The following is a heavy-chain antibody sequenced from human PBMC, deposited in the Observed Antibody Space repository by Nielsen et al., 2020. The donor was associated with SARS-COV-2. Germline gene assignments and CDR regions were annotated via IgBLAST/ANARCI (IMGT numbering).Heavy chain of an antibody. J-gene: IGHJ6*02. V-gene: IGHV3-48*03. CDR1: GFTFSSYE. D-gene: IGHD2-15*01. CDR3: ASMSVAAYYYYGMDV. CDR2: ISSSGSTI. Sequence: GESLKISCAASGFTFSSYEMNWVRQAPGKGLEWVSYISSSGSTIYYADSVKGRFTISRDNAKNSLYLQMNSLRAEDTAVYYCASMSVAAYYYYGMDVWGQGTTVTVSS.